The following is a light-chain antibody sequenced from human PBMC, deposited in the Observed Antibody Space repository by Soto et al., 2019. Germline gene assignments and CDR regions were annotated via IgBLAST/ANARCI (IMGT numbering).Light chain of an antibody. V-gene: IGKV3-15*01. CDR1: QSVSSN. J-gene: IGKJ1*01. Sequence: EIVMTQSPATLYVSPGERATLSCRASQSVSSNLAGYQQKPGQAPRLLIYDASTRATTIPARFSGSGSGTEFTLTISSLQSEDFAVYYCQQYNNWPPWAFGQGTKVEVK. CDR3: QQYNNWPPWA. CDR2: DAS.